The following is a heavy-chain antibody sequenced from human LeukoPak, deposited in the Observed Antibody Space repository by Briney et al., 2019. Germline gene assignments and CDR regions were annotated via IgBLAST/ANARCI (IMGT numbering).Heavy chain of an antibody. J-gene: IGHJ4*02. CDR2: ISAGGDTI. Sequence: SGGSLRLSCAGSGFTFRNYYMSWLRHAPGKGLEWISYISAGGDTIYYADSVKGRFTISRDNTKNLLFLQMASLRAEDTAVYYCARDEDDDRGGTTFDFWGQGTLVTVSS. CDR1: GFTFRNYY. V-gene: IGHV3-11*01. CDR3: ARDEDDDRGGTTFDF. D-gene: IGHD3-16*01.